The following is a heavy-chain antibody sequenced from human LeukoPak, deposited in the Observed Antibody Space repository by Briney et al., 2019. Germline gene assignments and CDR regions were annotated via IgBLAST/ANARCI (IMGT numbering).Heavy chain of an antibody. V-gene: IGHV3-66*01. Sequence: GGSLRLSCGASGFPVSTNYMGWVRQAPGKGLEWVSVIFSGGTINYANSVKGRFTISRDTSNNTLYLQMNGLRAEDTAVYYCAIDFGRDRNFWGQGTLVSVSS. CDR3: AIDFGRDRNF. CDR2: IFSGGTI. CDR1: GFPVSTNY. J-gene: IGHJ4*02. D-gene: IGHD5-24*01.